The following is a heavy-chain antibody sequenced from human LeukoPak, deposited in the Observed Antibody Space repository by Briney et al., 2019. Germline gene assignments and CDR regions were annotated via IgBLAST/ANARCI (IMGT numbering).Heavy chain of an antibody. CDR2: INHSGST. CDR1: GGSFSGYY. CDR3: ARGRNRAAAGLGRYYYYYYGMDV. D-gene: IGHD6-13*01. V-gene: IGHV4-34*01. Sequence: SETLSLTCAVYGGSFSGYYWSWIRQPPGKGLEWIGEINHSGSTNYNPSLKSRVTISVDTSKNQFSLKLSSVTAADTAVYYCARGRNRAAAGLGRYYYYYYGMDVWGQGTTVTVSS. J-gene: IGHJ6*02.